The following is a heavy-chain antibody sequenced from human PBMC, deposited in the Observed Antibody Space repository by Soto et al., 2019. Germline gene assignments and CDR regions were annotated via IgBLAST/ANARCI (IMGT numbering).Heavy chain of an antibody. Sequence: GGSLRLSCAASGFTVSSNYMSWVRQAPGKGLEWVSVIYSGGSTYYADSVKGRFTISRDNSKNTLYLQMNSLRAEDTAVYYCARDGRYYDFWSGYPTNYYYYYMDVWGKGTTVTVSS. J-gene: IGHJ6*03. V-gene: IGHV3-66*01. CDR3: ARDGRYYDFWSGYPTNYYYYYMDV. CDR2: IYSGGST. CDR1: GFTVSSNY. D-gene: IGHD3-3*01.